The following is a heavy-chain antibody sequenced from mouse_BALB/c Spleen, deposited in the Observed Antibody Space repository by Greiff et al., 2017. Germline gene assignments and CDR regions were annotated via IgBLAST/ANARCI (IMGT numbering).Heavy chain of an antibody. CDR2: IYPGNGDT. D-gene: IGHD2-1*01. Sequence: QPGAELVKPGASVKMSCKASGYTFTSYNMHWVKQTPGQGLEWIGAIYPGNGDTSYNQKFKGKATLTADKSSSTAYMQLSSLTSEDSAVYYCARSRNYDAMDYWGQGTSVTVSS. J-gene: IGHJ4*01. CDR1: GYTFTSYN. V-gene: IGHV1-12*01. CDR3: ARSRNYDAMDY.